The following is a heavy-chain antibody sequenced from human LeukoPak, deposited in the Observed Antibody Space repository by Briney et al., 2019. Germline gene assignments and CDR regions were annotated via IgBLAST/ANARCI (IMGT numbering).Heavy chain of an antibody. CDR3: ARGGSCFGP. D-gene: IGHD3-10*01. J-gene: IGHJ5*02. V-gene: IGHV3-7*01. Sequence: GGSLRLSCVASGFTFSVYWMSWVRQAPGKGLEWVSNIKEDGSEKYYVDSVKGRFTISRDNAKNSLYLQMNSLRADDTAVYYCARGGSCFGPWGQGTLVTVSS. CDR1: GFTFSVYW. CDR2: IKEDGSEK.